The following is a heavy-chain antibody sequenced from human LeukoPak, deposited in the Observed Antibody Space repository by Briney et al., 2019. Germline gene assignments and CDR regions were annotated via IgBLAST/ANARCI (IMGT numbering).Heavy chain of an antibody. V-gene: IGHV3-11*01. CDR3: ARASGYGPYYSGMDV. Sequence: GGTLRLSCAASGFTFSDYYMSWIRQAPGKGLECVSYISSSGSTIYYADSVKGRFTISRDNAKNSLYLQMNSLSAEDTAVYYCARASGYGPYYSGMDVWGQGTTVTVSS. CDR2: ISSSGSTI. CDR1: GFTFSDYY. D-gene: IGHD5-18*01. J-gene: IGHJ6*02.